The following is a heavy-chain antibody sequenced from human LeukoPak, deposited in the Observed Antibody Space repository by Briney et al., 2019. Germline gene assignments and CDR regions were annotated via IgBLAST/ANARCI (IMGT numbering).Heavy chain of an antibody. Sequence: GGSLRLSCAASGFTFNTYGMHWVRQAPGKGLEWVAVMLYDGTIKYNADSVRGRFTISRDNSKNTLYLQLNSLRAEDTAVYYCARDRRRGTAAAGIIDYWGQGTLVTVSS. V-gene: IGHV3-33*05. CDR3: ARDRRRGTAAAGIIDY. CDR2: MLYDGTIK. CDR1: GFTFNTYG. D-gene: IGHD6-13*01. J-gene: IGHJ4*02.